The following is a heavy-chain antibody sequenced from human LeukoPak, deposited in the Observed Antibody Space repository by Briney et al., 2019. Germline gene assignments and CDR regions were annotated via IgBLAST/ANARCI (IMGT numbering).Heavy chain of an antibody. CDR2: ISAYNSNT. D-gene: IGHD3-9*01. J-gene: IGHJ4*02. V-gene: IGHV1-18*01. CDR3: ARDEDYHILTGYERFDY. CDR1: GYTFTSYG. Sequence: ASVKVSCKASGYTFTSYGISWVRQAPGQGLEWMGWISAYNSNTNYAQKLQGRVTMTTDTSTSTAYMELRSLGSDDTAVYYCARDEDYHILTGYERFDYWGQGTLVTVSS.